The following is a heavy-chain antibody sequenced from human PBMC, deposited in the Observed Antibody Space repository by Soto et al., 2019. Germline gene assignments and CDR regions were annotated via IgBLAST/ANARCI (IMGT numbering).Heavy chain of an antibody. CDR2: VKSQIDGGTT. CDR3: ATVSARFDF. Sequence: VQLVESGGGSAKPGGSVRLSCAASGFTFTDAWMNWVRQVPGEGLEWVGHVKSQIDGGTTDSAAALDGRVTISRDDSKNMVYLQLNRLRTDDTAVYYCATVSARFDFWGQGTLVTVSS. J-gene: IGHJ5*01. D-gene: IGHD6-6*01. CDR1: GFTFTDAW. V-gene: IGHV3-15*01.